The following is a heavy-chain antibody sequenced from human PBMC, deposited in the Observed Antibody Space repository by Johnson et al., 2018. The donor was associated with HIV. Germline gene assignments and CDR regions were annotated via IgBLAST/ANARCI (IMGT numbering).Heavy chain of an antibody. D-gene: IGHD6-13*01. Sequence: VQLVESGGRVVRPGGSLRLSCVASGFTFDDYGMSWVRQAPGKGLEWVSGIHWNGGSTGYAESVKGRFTISRDNSKNTLYLQMNSLRAEDTAVYYCAKSYSSSWYTDAFDIWGQGTMVTVSS. J-gene: IGHJ3*02. CDR3: AKSYSSSWYTDAFDI. V-gene: IGHV3-20*04. CDR1: GFTFDDYG. CDR2: IHWNGGST.